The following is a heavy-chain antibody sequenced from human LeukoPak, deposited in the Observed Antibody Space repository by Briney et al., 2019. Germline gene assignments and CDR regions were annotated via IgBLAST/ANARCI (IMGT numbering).Heavy chain of an antibody. CDR3: VREAGERVRQYYLEY. J-gene: IGHJ4*02. Sequence: GGSLRLSCAASGFTFSSYWMSWVRQAPGKGLEWVANIKKDGSEKHYVESVKGRFTISRDNARNSLYLQMNSLRGEDTAVYYCVREAGERVRQYYLEYWGQGTLVTVTS. D-gene: IGHD2-21*01. V-gene: IGHV3-7*01. CDR2: IKKDGSEK. CDR1: GFTFSSYW.